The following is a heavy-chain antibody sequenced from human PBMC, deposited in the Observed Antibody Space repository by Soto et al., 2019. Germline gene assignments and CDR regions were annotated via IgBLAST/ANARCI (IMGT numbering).Heavy chain of an antibody. CDR2: ILVDGRT. J-gene: IGHJ3*02. CDR1: VFIFSSYD. CDR3: AKATATGGGAFDI. V-gene: IGHV3-23*01. D-gene: IGHD2-8*02. Sequence: GGSLRLYCAASVFIFSSYDMSWVRQAPGKGLEWVSTILVDGRTFYVDSVKGRFTISRDNSKNTVYLQMSSLPAGDTALYYCAKATATGGGAFDICGQGTMVTVSS.